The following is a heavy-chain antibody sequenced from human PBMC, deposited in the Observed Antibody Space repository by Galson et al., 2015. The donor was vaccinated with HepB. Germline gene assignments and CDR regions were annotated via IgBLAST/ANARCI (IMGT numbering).Heavy chain of an antibody. Sequence: SVKVSCKASGGTFSSYAISWVRQAPGQGLEWMGGIIPIFGTANYAQKFQGRVTITADESTSTAYMELSSLRSEDTAVYYCARVRGPPGPKVIAVAGIQYYYYYMDVWGKGTTVTVSS. CDR2: IIPIFGTA. D-gene: IGHD6-19*01. J-gene: IGHJ6*03. CDR1: GGTFSSYA. CDR3: ARVRGPPGPKVIAVAGIQYYYYYMDV. V-gene: IGHV1-69*13.